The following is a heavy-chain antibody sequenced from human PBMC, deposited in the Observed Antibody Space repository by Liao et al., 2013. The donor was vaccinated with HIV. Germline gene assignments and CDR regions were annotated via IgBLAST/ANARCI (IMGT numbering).Heavy chain of an antibody. V-gene: IGHV4-34*01. J-gene: IGHJ4*02. CDR3: ARGRHYLESSGYYPHFDY. D-gene: IGHD3-22*01. CDR2: INHSGSA. Sequence: QVQLQQWGAGLLKPSETLSLTCAVYGGSFSGYYWSWIRQPPGKGLEWIGEINHSGSANYNPSLKSRVTISVDTSKNQFSLNLSSVTAADTAVYYCARGRHYLESSGYYPHFDYWGQGTLVTVSS. CDR1: GGSFSGYY.